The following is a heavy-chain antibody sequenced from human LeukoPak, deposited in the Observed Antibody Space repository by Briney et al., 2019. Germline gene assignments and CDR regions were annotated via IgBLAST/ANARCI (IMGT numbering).Heavy chain of an antibody. J-gene: IGHJ4*02. CDR3: ARDGVVVTSHDY. D-gene: IGHD2-21*02. Sequence: AASVKVSCKASGYTFSSYGVTWVRQAPGQGLEWMGWINAHNGNTKYARSLQGRVTMTTDTSTDTAYMELRGLTSADTAVYFCARDGVVVTSHDYWGQGTLVTVSS. CDR2: INAHNGNT. CDR1: GYTFSSYG. V-gene: IGHV1-18*01.